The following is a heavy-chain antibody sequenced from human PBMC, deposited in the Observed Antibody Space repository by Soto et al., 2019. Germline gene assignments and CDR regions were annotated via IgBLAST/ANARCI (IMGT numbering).Heavy chain of an antibody. CDR1: SGSISSSNW. Sequence: QVQLQESGPGLVKPSGTLSLTCTVSSGSISSSNWWSWVRQPPGKGLEWIGEIYHTGSTNYNPSLKSRVTISVDKSKNQFSLKLSSVTAADTVVYHCAREAGWYYYLDLWGKGTTVTVSS. CDR3: AREAGWYYYLDL. V-gene: IGHV4-4*02. CDR2: IYHTGST. D-gene: IGHD6-19*01. J-gene: IGHJ6*03.